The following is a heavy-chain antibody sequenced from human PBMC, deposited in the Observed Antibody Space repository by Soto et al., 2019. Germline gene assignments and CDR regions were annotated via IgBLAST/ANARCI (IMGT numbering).Heavy chain of an antibody. J-gene: IGHJ6*02. CDR2: INAGNGNT. CDR1: GYTFTSYA. V-gene: IGHV1-3*01. CDR3: ARDPRHSSSWQLAPKYYYYGMDV. Sequence: ASVKVSCKASGYTFTSYAMHWVRQAPGQRLEWMGWINAGNGNTKYSQKYKGRDTITRDTSASTAYKKQSSLRSEDTAVYYCARDPRHSSSWQLAPKYYYYGMDVWGQGTTVTVSS. D-gene: IGHD6-13*01.